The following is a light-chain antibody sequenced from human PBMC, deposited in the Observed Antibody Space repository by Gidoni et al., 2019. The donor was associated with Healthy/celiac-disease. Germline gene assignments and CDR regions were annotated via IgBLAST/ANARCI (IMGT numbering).Light chain of an antibody. V-gene: IGKV1-39*01. CDR3: QQSYGTPRT. J-gene: IGKJ2*01. CDR2: AAS. Sequence: DLQMTQSPSSLSASVGDRVTITCRASQSSSSYLNWYQQKPGKAPKLLIYAASSLQSGVPSRFSGSGSGTDFTLTISSLQPEDFATYYCQQSYGTPRTFGQGTKLEIK. CDR1: QSSSSY.